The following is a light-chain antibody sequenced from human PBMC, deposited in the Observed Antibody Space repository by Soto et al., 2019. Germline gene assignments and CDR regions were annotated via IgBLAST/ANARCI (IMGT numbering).Light chain of an antibody. Sequence: DIEMTQSPASLSASLGDRVTITCRAGQSISSFLNWYQQKPGKAPKVLIYAASRLESGVPSRLSGSGSGTDFTLTISSLQPEDYATYYCQQSYSTPQRYTFGQGTKVDIK. CDR3: QQSYSTPQRYT. V-gene: IGKV1-39*01. J-gene: IGKJ2*01. CDR1: QSISSF. CDR2: AAS.